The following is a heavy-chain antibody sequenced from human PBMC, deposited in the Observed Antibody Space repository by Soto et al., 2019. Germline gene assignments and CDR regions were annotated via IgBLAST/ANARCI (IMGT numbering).Heavy chain of an antibody. CDR3: ARDGRTVAGTELEGALDI. J-gene: IGHJ3*02. CDR1: GFTFSSYG. D-gene: IGHD6-19*01. CDR2: IWYDGSNK. Sequence: GGSLRLSCAASGFTFSSYGMHWVRQAPGKGLEWVAVIWYDGSNKYYADSVKGRFTISRDNSKNTLYLQMNSLRAEDTAVYYCARDGRTVAGTELEGALDIWGQGTMVTVSS. V-gene: IGHV3-33*01.